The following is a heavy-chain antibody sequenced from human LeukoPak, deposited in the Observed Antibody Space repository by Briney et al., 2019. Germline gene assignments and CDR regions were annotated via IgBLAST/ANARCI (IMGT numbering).Heavy chain of an antibody. CDR3: ASVAVLMVYGHCYYYGMDV. Sequence: SQTLSLTCAVYGGSFSGYYWSWIRQPPGKGLEWIGGINHSGSTNYNPSLKSRVTISVDTSKNQFSLKLSSLTAADTAVYYCASVAVLMVYGHCYYYGMDVWGQGTTVTVSS. CDR2: INHSGST. CDR1: GGSFSGYY. V-gene: IGHV4-34*01. D-gene: IGHD2-8*01. J-gene: IGHJ6*02.